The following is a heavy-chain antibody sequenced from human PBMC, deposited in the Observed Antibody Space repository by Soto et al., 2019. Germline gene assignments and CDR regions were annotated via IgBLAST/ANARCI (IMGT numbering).Heavy chain of an antibody. CDR3: ARGYYDFWSGYYPIYGYYYYYGMDV. V-gene: IGHV6-1*01. CDR1: GDSVSSNSAA. CDR2: TYYRSKWYN. Sequence: SQTLSLTCAISGDSVSSNSAAWNWIRQSPSRGLEWLGRTYYRSKWYNDYAVSVKSRITINPGTSKNQFSLQLNSVTPEDTAVYYCARGYYDFWSGYYPIYGYYYYYGMDVWGQGTTVTVSS. D-gene: IGHD3-3*01. J-gene: IGHJ6*02.